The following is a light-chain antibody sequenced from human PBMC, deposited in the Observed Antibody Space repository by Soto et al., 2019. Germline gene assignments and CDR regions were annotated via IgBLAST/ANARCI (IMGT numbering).Light chain of an antibody. CDR3: HHFYRSPPT. J-gene: IGKJ1*01. CDR2: WAS. CDR1: QSVLFTSNDKNF. Sequence: DIVMTQSPNSLAVSLGERATITCRSNQSVLFTSNDKNFLAWYQQKAGQPPKLLMYWASTRASGVPERFSGSGSGTDFAPTISSLQAEDVATYYCHHFYRSPPTFRPGTKVEI. V-gene: IGKV4-1*01.